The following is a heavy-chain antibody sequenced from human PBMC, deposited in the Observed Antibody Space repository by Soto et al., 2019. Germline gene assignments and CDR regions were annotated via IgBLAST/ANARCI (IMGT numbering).Heavy chain of an antibody. D-gene: IGHD6-19*01. CDR2: IKSKTDGGTT. Sequence: GSLRLSCAASGFTFSNAWMSWVRQAPGKGLEWVGRIKSKTDGGTTDYAAPVKGRFTISRDDSKNTLYLQMNSLKTEDTAVYYCTLSYGQPVAGTPISSLDYWGQGTLVTVS. CDR1: GFTFSNAW. CDR3: TLSYGQPVAGTPISSLDY. J-gene: IGHJ4*02. V-gene: IGHV3-15*01.